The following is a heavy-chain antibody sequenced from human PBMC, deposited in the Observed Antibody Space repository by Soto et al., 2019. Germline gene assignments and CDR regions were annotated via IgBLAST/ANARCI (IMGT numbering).Heavy chain of an antibody. CDR3: ARDRGVAPPVAGNTHDYYDMAV. CDR1: GYSFTNYG. D-gene: IGHD6-19*01. CDR2: ISAYNGNT. J-gene: IGHJ6*03. V-gene: IGHV1-18*01. Sequence: QDRLVQSGVEVKKPGASVRVSCKASGYSFTNYGITWVRRAPGEGFEGIGWISAYNGNTDYAQKFQGRVTLTTDASKSTAYLELRSLRSDDTAVYYCARDRGVAPPVAGNTHDYYDMAVWGKGTTFTVSS.